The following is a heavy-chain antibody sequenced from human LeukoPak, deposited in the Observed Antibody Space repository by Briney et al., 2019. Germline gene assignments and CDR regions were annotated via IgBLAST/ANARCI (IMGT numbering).Heavy chain of an antibody. CDR2: IKQDGSEE. Sequence: PGGSLRLSCAASGFTFSSYWMSWVRQAPGKGLEWVANIKQDGSEEYYVDSVKGRFTISRDNAKNSLYLQMNSLRAEDTAVYYCARGREYYYDSSGYYWFDPWGQGTLVTVSS. D-gene: IGHD3-22*01. CDR3: ARGREYYYDSSGYYWFDP. CDR1: GFTFSSYW. V-gene: IGHV3-7*01. J-gene: IGHJ5*02.